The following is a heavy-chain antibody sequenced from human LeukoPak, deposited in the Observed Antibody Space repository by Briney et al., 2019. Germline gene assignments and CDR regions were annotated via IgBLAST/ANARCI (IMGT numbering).Heavy chain of an antibody. V-gene: IGHV1-2*04. CDR1: GYTSTGYY. CDR2: INPNGGGT. D-gene: IGHD6-13*01. CDR3: ARAPYYSSSWYDY. Sequence: ASVKVSCKAPGYTSTGYYMHWVRQAPGQGLEWMGWINPNGGGTNYAQKFQGWVTMTRDTSISTAYMELSRLRSDDTAVYYCARAPYYSSSWYDYWGQGTLVTVSS. J-gene: IGHJ4*02.